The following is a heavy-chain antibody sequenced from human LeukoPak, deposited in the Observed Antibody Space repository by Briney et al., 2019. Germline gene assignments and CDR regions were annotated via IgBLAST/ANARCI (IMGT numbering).Heavy chain of an antibody. Sequence: SETLTLTCTVSGGSISSYYWSWIRQPAGKGLEWIGRIYTSGSTNYNPSLKSRVTISVDKSKNQFSLKMSSVTAADTAVYYCARGEPKYIGSYWAFDYWGQGNVDSVSS. CDR2: IYTSGST. V-gene: IGHV4-4*07. J-gene: IGHJ4*02. D-gene: IGHD1-26*01. CDR1: GGSISSYY. CDR3: ARGEPKYIGSYWAFDY.